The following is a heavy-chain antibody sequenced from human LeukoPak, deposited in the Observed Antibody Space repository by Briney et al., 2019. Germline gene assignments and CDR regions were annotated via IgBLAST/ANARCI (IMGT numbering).Heavy chain of an antibody. CDR3: ARGLAVTHLPRGYLPICWFDP. Sequence: SETLSLTCTVSGGSISSSNFYWDWFRQPPGKGLEWIGEINHSGSTNYNPSLKSRVTISVDTSKNQFSLKLSSVTAADTAVYYCARGLAVTHLPRGYLPICWFDPWGQGTLVTVSS. D-gene: IGHD5-12*01. J-gene: IGHJ5*02. CDR2: INHSGST. CDR1: GGSISSSNFY. V-gene: IGHV4-39*07.